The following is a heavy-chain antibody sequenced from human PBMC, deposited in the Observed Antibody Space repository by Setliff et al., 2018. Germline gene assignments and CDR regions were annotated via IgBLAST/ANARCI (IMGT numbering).Heavy chain of an antibody. CDR1: GGSISSYY. CDR3: ARDRPIAAAGTFIRYYYYYGMDV. CDR2: IYYSGST. V-gene: IGHV4-59*01. D-gene: IGHD6-13*01. J-gene: IGHJ6*02. Sequence: SETLSLTCTVSGGSISSYYWSWIRQPPGKGLEWIGYIYYSGSTNYNPSLKSRVTISVDTSKNQFSLKLSSVTAADTAVYYCARDRPIAAAGTFIRYYYYYGMDVWGQGTTVTGSS.